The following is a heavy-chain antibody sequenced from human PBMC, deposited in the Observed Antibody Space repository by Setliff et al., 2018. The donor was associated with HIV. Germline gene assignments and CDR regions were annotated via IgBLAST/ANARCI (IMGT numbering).Heavy chain of an antibody. CDR3: AREYCSAGSCYSGR. D-gene: IGHD2-15*01. V-gene: IGHV4-39*02. J-gene: IGHJ4*02. CDR2: IYYSGST. CDR1: GGSISSSSDY. Sequence: LSLTCTVSGGSISSSSDYWGWIRQPPGKGLEWIGYIYYSGSTYYNPSLKSRITISVDTSKNQVSLKLSSVTAADTAVYYCAREYCSAGSCYSGRWGQGMLVTSP.